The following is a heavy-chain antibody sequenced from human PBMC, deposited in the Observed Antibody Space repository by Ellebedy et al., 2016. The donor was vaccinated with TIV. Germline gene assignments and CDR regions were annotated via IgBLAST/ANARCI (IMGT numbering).Heavy chain of an antibody. Sequence: PGGSLRLSCAASGFTFRSYSMNRVRQAPGKGLEWVPYISSTGDYIYFADSVKGRFTISRDNAENSLFLQVNSLRAEDTAVYYCVRESDSSPYFFDYWGQGTLVTVSS. CDR2: ISSTGDYI. CDR3: VRESDSSPYFFDY. J-gene: IGHJ4*02. CDR1: GFTFRSYS. V-gene: IGHV3-21*06. D-gene: IGHD4-11*01.